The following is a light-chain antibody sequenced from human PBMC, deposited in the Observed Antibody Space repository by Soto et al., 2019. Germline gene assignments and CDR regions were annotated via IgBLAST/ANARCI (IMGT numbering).Light chain of an antibody. V-gene: IGLV2-14*01. Sequence: QSVLTQPASVSGSPGQSITISCTGTSSDVGGYNYVSWCQQHPGKAPKLMIYDVSNRPSGVSNRFSGSKSGNTASLTISGLQAEDEADYYCSSYTSSSTLVVFGTGTKVTV. CDR2: DVS. CDR3: SSYTSSSTLVV. J-gene: IGLJ1*01. CDR1: SSDVGGYNY.